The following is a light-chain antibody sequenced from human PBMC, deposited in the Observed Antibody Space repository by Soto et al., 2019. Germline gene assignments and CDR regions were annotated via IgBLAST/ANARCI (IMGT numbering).Light chain of an antibody. J-gene: IGLJ1*01. V-gene: IGLV2-8*01. CDR1: SSDVGGYNY. Sequence: QAVRTQPPSASGCPGQSVAISCTRTSSDVGGYNYVSWYQQHPGKAPKLMIYEVNKRPSGVPDRFSGSKSGNTASLTVSGLQAEDEADYYCSSYAGSSNVFGTGTKVTVL. CDR2: EVN. CDR3: SSYAGSSNV.